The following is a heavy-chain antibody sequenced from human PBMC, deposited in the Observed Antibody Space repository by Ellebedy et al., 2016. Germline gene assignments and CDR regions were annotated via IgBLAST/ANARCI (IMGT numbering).Heavy chain of an antibody. V-gene: IGHV3-48*02. CDR3: ASPDLACGVTGCVLNY. Sequence: GGSLRLSCAASGFTFSSSPMNWVRQAPGRGLEWVSYISGGGDTIYYADSVKGRFTISRDNAKKSLYLQLNSLRDEDTAVYYCASPDLACGVTGCVLNYWGQGILVTVSP. J-gene: IGHJ4*02. CDR1: GFTFSSSP. D-gene: IGHD2-2*01. CDR2: ISGGGDTI.